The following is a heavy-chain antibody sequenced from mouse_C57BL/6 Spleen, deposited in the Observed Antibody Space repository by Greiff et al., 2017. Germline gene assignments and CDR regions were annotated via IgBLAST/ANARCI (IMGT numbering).Heavy chain of an antibody. Sequence: VQLQQSGAELVKPGASVKISCKASGYAFSSYWMNWVKQRPGKGLEWIGQIYPGDGDTNYNGKFKGKATLTADKSSSTAYMQLSSLTSEDSAVYFCARGGSPLAWFAYWGQGTLVTVSA. CDR1: GYAFSSYW. CDR2: IYPGDGDT. CDR3: ARGGSPLAWFAY. J-gene: IGHJ3*01. V-gene: IGHV1-80*01.